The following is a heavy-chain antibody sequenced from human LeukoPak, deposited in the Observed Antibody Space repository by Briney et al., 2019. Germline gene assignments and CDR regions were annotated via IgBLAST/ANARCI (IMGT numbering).Heavy chain of an antibody. V-gene: IGHV4-34*01. CDR1: GGSFSGHF. J-gene: IGHJ4*02. CDR2: INHSGST. Sequence: SETLSLTCAVFGGSFSGHFWSWIRQPPGKGLEWIGEINHSGSTNYNPSLKSRVTISGDNSKNQFSLQLSSVTAADTAVYYCARPIAGSSVWRSFDYWGQGTLVTVSS. CDR3: ARPIAGSSVWRSFDY. D-gene: IGHD6-19*01.